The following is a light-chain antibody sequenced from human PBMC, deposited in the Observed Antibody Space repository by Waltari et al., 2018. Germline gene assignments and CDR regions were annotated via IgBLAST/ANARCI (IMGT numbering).Light chain of an antibody. J-gene: IGKJ2*01. CDR3: QQYYSTPPMYT. CDR1: PGVLYSYNNKNY. CDR2: WAS. Sequence: DIVMTQSPDSLAVSLGERATINCKSSPGVLYSYNNKNYLAWYQQKPGQPPKLLIYWASTRESGVPDRFSGSGSGTDFTLTISSLQAEDVAVYYCQQYYSTPPMYTFGQGTKLEIK. V-gene: IGKV4-1*01.